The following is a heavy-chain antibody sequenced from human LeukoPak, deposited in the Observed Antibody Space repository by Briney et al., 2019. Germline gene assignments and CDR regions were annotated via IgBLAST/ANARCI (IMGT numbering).Heavy chain of an antibody. Sequence: SVKLSCKASGGTFSSYAISWVRQAPGPGLEWMGGIIPILSTANYAQTLPGRITLTADQSTSTAYMEPTSLRSADTAVYYRARVVRGVLEINWFAPWGQGTLVTLS. J-gene: IGHJ5*02. D-gene: IGHD3-10*01. CDR2: IIPILSTA. CDR1: GGTFSSYA. CDR3: ARVVRGVLEINWFAP. V-gene: IGHV1-69*10.